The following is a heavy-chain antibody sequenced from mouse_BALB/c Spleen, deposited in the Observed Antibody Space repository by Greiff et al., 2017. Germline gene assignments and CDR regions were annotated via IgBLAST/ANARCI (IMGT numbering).Heavy chain of an antibody. CDR2: ISSGGSYT. CDR1: GFTFSSYT. V-gene: IGHV5-6-4*01. Sequence: LKESGGGLVKPGGSLKLSCAASGFTFSSYTMSWVRQTPEKRLEWVATISSGGSYTYYPDSVKGRFTISRDNAKNTLYLQMSSLKSEDTAMYYCTRGDYDTGAMDYWGQGTSVTVSS. D-gene: IGHD1-1*01. CDR3: TRGDYDTGAMDY. J-gene: IGHJ4*01.